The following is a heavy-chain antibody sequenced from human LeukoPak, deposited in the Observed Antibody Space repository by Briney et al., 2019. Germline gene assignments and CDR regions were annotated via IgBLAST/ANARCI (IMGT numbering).Heavy chain of an antibody. CDR2: IKGGGSEK. D-gene: IGHD3-3*01. J-gene: IGHJ4*02. CDR1: GFTFTSYW. CDR3: ARSSYDFWSSNFCYIDC. Sequence: GGSLRLSCAASGFTFTSYWMSWVRQAPGKGLEWVANIKGGGSEKKYVDSVKGRFTISRDNAKNSVYLQMNSLRAEDTAVYYCARSSYDFWSSNFCYIDCWGQGTLVTVSS. V-gene: IGHV3-7*01.